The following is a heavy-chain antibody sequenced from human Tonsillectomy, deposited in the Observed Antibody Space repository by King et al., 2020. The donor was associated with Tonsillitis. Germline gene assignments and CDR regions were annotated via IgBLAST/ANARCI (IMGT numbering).Heavy chain of an antibody. CDR3: ARLYSSGWTRFDY. CDR1: GGSISSSNYY. D-gene: IGHD6-19*01. V-gene: IGHV4-39*07. Sequence: QLQESGPGLVKPSETLSLTCTVSGGSISSSNYYWDWIRQPPGKGLEWIGNIYYSGSTYYNPSLKSRVTIPVDTSKSQFSLKVSSVTAADTAVYYCARLYSSGWTRFDYWGQGTLVTVSS. CDR2: IYYSGST. J-gene: IGHJ4*02.